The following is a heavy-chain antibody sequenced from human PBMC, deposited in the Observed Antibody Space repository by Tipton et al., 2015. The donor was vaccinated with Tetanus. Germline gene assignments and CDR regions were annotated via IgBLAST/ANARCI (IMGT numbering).Heavy chain of an antibody. CDR1: GYSFNIYW. Sequence: QSGAEVKKPGESLKISCQGSGYSFNIYWIAWVRQMPGKGLEWMGIIYPGDSDTTYSPSFQGQVTISADRSISTAYLQWSSLKASATAVFFCARRLGPYTGDQIWHFDLWGRGTLVTVSS. CDR2: IYPGDSDT. V-gene: IGHV5-51*01. J-gene: IGHJ2*01. D-gene: IGHD7-27*01. CDR3: ARRLGPYTGDQIWHFDL.